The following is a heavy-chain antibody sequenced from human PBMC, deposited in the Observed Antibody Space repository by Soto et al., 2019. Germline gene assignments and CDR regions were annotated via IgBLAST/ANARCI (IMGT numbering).Heavy chain of an antibody. CDR3: AREGCRSTSCHYRAYGMDV. CDR1: GFTVSSNY. J-gene: IGHJ6*02. D-gene: IGHD2-2*01. CDR2: IYSGGST. V-gene: IGHV3-53*01. Sequence: GGALRVSCAASGFTVSSNYMSWVRQAPGKGLEWVSVIYSGGSTYYADSVKGRFTISRDNSKNTLYLQMNSLRAEDTAVYYCAREGCRSTSCHYRAYGMDVWGQGTTVTVYS.